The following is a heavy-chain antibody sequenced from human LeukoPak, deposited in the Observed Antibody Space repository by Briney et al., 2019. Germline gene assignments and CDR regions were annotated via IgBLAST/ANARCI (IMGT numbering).Heavy chain of an antibody. J-gene: IGHJ1*01. CDR2: ITPIFGTT. CDR3: TVGSGWGPEYFHH. D-gene: IGHD6-19*01. V-gene: IGHV1-69*06. Sequence: GASVKVSCKASGGTFRSNSISWVRQAPGQGLEWMGGITPIFGTTNYAQKFQDRATITADKSTNTGYMELSSLRSEDTAVYYCTVGSGWGPEYFHHWRQGTLVIVSS. CDR1: GGTFRSNS.